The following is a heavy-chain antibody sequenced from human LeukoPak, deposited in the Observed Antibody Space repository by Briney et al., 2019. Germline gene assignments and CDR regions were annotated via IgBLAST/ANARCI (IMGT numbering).Heavy chain of an antibody. CDR3: ARVSRQTTVTTFSY. CDR2: INPNSGGT. Sequence: ASVTVSFTASGYTFTGYYMHWVRQAPGQGLEWMGWINPNSGGTNYAQKFQGRVTMTRDTSISTAYMELSRLRSDDTAVYYCARVSRQTTVTTFSYWGQGTLVTVSS. V-gene: IGHV1-2*02. J-gene: IGHJ4*02. D-gene: IGHD4-17*01. CDR1: GYTFTGYY.